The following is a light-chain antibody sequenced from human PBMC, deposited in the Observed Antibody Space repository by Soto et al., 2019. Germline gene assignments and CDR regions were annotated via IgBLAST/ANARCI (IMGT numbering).Light chain of an antibody. J-gene: IGLJ1*01. V-gene: IGLV2-8*01. CDR3: SSYAGSNNFV. CDR2: EVN. Sequence: QSVLTQPPSASGSPGESVTISCTGTSSDIGGYNYVSWYQQYPGKAPKLMIYEVNKRPSRVPDRFSGSKSGNTASLTVSGLQAEDEADYYCSSYAGSNNFVFGTGTKLTVL. CDR1: SSDIGGYNY.